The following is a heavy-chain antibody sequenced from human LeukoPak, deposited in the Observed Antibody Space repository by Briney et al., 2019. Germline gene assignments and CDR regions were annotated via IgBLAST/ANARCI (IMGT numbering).Heavy chain of an antibody. CDR3: VRGPEYYYDSSSGNY. Sequence: PGGSLRLSCAASGFTFSHYAIHWVRQAPGKGLEWVSAISGSGGSTYYADSVKGRFTISRDNSKNTLYLQMNSLRAEDTAVYYCVRGPEYYYDSSSGNYWGQGTLVTVSS. CDR2: ISGSGGST. D-gene: IGHD3-22*01. J-gene: IGHJ4*02. CDR1: GFTFSHYA. V-gene: IGHV3-23*01.